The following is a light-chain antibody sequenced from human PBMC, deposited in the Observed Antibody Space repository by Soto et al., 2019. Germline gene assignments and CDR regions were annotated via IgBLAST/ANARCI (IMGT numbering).Light chain of an antibody. J-gene: IGKJ1*01. V-gene: IGKV1-39*01. CDR2: AAS. CDR3: QQSCSTPRT. CDR1: QSISSY. Sequence: DIQMTQSPSSLSASVGDRVTITCRASQSISSYLNWYQQKPGKAPKLLMYAASILESGVPSRISGSGSGTDFTLTISSLQPEDFATYYCQQSCSTPRTFGQGTKVEIK.